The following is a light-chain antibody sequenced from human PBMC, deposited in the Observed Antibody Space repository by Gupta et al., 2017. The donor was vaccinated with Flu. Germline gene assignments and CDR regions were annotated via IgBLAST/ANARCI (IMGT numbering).Light chain of an antibody. V-gene: IGLV1-51*01. CDR1: SSNIGNNY. CDR2: NNN. CDR3: GTWDSSLSGVV. J-gene: IGLJ2*01. Sequence: QSVLTQPPSVSAAPGQKVTISCSGSSSNIGNNYVTWYQQLPGTAPTLLIYNNNKRPSVIPDRFSGYKSGTSATLGITGLQTGDEADYYCGTWDSSLSGVVFGGGTKLTVL.